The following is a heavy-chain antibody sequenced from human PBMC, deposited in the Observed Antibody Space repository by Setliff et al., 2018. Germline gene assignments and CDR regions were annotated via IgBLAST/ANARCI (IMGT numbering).Heavy chain of an antibody. CDR1: GYSISSGYY. Sequence: TSETLSLTCAVSGYSISSGYYWGWIRQPPGKGLEWIGSIYHSGSTYYNPSLKSRVTISVDTSKNQFSLKLSSVTAADTAVYYCARGVAAAGPFDYWGQGTLVTVSS. V-gene: IGHV4-38-2*01. J-gene: IGHJ4*02. CDR2: IYHSGST. CDR3: ARGVAAAGPFDY. D-gene: IGHD6-13*01.